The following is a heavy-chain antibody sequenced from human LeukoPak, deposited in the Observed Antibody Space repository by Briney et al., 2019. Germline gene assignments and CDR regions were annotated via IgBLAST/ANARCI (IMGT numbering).Heavy chain of an antibody. CDR2: MNPNSGNT. J-gene: IGHJ5*02. Sequence: GASVKVSCKASRYTFTSYDINWVRQATGQGLEWMGWMNPNSGNTGYAQKFQGRVTMTRNTSISTAYMELSSLRSEDTAVYYCARIAAAENWFDPWGQGTLVTVSS. V-gene: IGHV1-8*01. CDR3: ARIAAAENWFDP. CDR1: RYTFTSYD. D-gene: IGHD6-13*01.